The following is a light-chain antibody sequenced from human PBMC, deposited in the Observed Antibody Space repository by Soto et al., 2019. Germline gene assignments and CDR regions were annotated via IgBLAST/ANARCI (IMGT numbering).Light chain of an antibody. V-gene: IGLV2-14*01. CDR2: EVS. CDR3: SSCTSSNTLLYV. CDR1: SSDVGGYNY. Sequence: QSALTQPASVSGSPGQSITISCTGSSSDVGGYNYVSWYQQHPGKAPKLMIYEVSNRPSGVSNRFSGSKSGNTASLTISGLQAEHEADYYCSSCTSSNTLLYVLGTGTKVTVL. J-gene: IGLJ1*01.